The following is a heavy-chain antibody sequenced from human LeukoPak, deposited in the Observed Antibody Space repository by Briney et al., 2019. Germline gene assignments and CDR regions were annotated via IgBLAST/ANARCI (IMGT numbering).Heavy chain of an antibody. D-gene: IGHD3-9*01. Sequence: GGSLRLSCAASGFTVSNYAMYWVRQAPGKGLEWVSAISGRDDSTYYADSVKGRFTISRDTSKNTLFLQMNSLRAEDTAVYYCAKWGDYDILTGYYDPDYWGQGTLVTVSS. CDR1: GFTVSNYA. CDR2: ISGRDDST. CDR3: AKWGDYDILTGYYDPDY. V-gene: IGHV3-23*01. J-gene: IGHJ4*02.